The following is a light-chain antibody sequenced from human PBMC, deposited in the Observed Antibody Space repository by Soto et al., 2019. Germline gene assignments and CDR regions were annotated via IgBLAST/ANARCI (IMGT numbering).Light chain of an antibody. CDR1: QSLLHITGXTF. V-gene: IGKV2D-29*02. Sequence: DVVMTQTPLSLSVAPGQPASISCKSSQSLLHITGXTFLFWYLQKPGQSPQLLIYEVSTRVSGVPDRFSGSGSGTDFTLEISRVETDDVGIYYCMQSTQLPPTFGQGTRLGIE. CDR2: EVS. J-gene: IGKJ5*01. CDR3: MQSTQLPPT.